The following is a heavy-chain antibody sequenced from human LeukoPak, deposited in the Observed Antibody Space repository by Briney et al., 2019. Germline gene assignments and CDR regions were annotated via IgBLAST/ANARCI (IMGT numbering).Heavy chain of an antibody. J-gene: IGHJ2*01. V-gene: IGHV1-69*04. D-gene: IGHD1-26*01. CDR2: IIPILGIA. CDR1: GGTFSSYA. CDR3: ARVYMGVGASSRYWYFDL. Sequence: ASVKVSCKASGGTFSSYAISWVRQAPGQGLEWMGRIIPILGIANYAQKFQGRVTITADKSTSTAYMELRSLRSDDTAVYYCARVYMGVGASSRYWYFDLWGRGTLVTVSS.